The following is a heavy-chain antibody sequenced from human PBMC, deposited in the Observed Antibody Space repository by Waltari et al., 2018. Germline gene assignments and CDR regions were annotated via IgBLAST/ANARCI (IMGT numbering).Heavy chain of an antibody. CDR1: GGSFSGYY. J-gene: IGHJ3*02. V-gene: IGHV4-34*01. Sequence: QVQLQQWGAGLLKPSETLSLTCAVYGGSFSGYYWSWIRQPPGKGLEWIGEINHSGSTNYNPSLKSRVTISVDTSKNQFSLTLSSVTAADTAVYYCARVVRDGYNGNAFDIWGQGTMVTVSS. CDR2: INHSGST. CDR3: ARVVRDGYNGNAFDI. D-gene: IGHD5-12*01.